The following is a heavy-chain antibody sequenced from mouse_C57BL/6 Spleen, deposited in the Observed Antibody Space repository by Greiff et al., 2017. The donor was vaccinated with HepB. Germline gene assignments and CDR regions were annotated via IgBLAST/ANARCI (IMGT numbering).Heavy chain of an antibody. CDR2: IYPGSGNT. D-gene: IGHD1-1*01. CDR3: ARGNYYGSSYERGYYAMDY. Sequence: QVQLKQSGPELVKPGASVKISCKASGYTFTDYYINWVKQRPGQGLEWIGWIYPGSGNTKYNEKFKGKATLTVDTSSSTAYMQLSSLTSEDSAVYFCARGNYYGSSYERGYYAMDYWGQGTSVTVSS. CDR1: GYTFTDYY. J-gene: IGHJ4*01. V-gene: IGHV1-84*01.